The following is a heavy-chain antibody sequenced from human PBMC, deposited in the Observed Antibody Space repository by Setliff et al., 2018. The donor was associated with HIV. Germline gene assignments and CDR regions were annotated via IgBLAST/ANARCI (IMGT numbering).Heavy chain of an antibody. Sequence: PGGSLRLSCAASEFPFSSHTMHWVRQAPGKGLEWVGVISYDGRNKYYADSVKGRFTISRDNAKNSLYLQMNSLRAEDTAVYYCARDESTGYSSGWRSRDWYFDLWGRGTLVTVSS. CDR2: ISYDGRNK. V-gene: IGHV3-30*04. CDR3: ARDESTGYSSGWRSRDWYFDL. D-gene: IGHD6-19*01. J-gene: IGHJ2*01. CDR1: EFPFSSHT.